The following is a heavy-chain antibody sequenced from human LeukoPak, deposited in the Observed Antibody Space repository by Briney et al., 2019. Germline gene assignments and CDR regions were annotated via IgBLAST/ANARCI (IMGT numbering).Heavy chain of an antibody. CDR1: GYPFTSYA. V-gene: IGHV1-3*01. J-gene: IGHJ4*02. Sequence: ASVKVSFKASGYPFTSYAMHWVRPAPGQRLEWMGWINAGNGNTKYSQKFQGRVTITRDTSASTAYMELSSLRSEDTAVYYCARVKGRRDTAMVPFDYWGQGTLVTVSS. CDR2: INAGNGNT. CDR3: ARVKGRRDTAMVPFDY. D-gene: IGHD5-18*01.